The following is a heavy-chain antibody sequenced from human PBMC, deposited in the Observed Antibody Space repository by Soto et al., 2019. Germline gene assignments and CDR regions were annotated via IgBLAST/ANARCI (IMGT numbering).Heavy chain of an antibody. CDR1: GGSISGYY. CDR2: ITYGGSP. Sequence: SETLSLTCTVSGGSISGYYWTWIRQPPGKGLEWIGYITYGGSPNYSPSLKSRVTISVDTSKNQFSLKLSSVTAADTPVYYCARLTFFSRGSYSRVEYWGHAMLVT. D-gene: IGHD1-26*01. CDR3: ARLTFFSRGSYSRVEY. V-gene: IGHV4-59*01. J-gene: IGHJ4*01.